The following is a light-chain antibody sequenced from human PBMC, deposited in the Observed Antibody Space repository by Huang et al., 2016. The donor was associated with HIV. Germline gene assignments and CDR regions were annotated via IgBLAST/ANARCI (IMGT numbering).Light chain of an antibody. CDR1: QSILSSSNNKNY. CDR2: WAS. Sequence: DIVMTQSPDSLAVSLGERATINCKSSQSILSSSNNKNYLAWYQQKPGQPPKLLINWASIREYGVPDRFSGSGSVTDFTLTISSLQAEDVAVYYCQQFYSTALTFGGGTKVEIK. CDR3: QQFYSTALT. V-gene: IGKV4-1*01. J-gene: IGKJ4*01.